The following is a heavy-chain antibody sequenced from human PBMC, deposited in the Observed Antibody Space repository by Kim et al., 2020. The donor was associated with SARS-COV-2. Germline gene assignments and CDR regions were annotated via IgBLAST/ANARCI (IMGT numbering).Heavy chain of an antibody. J-gene: IGHJ4*02. Sequence: GGSLRLSCAASGFTFSSHAMHWVRQGPGKGLVWVAFISTDGNVEYYADSVKGRFTISRDNSKNTLYLQMNSLRADDTAVYYCAKTSMIRALNPFDYWGQGTLVTVSS. D-gene: IGHD3-10*01. V-gene: IGHV3-30*04. CDR3: AKTSMIRALNPFDY. CDR2: ISTDGNVE. CDR1: GFTFSSHA.